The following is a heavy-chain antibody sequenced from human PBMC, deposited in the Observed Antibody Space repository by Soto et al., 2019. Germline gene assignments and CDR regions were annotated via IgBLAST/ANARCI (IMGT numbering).Heavy chain of an antibody. CDR1: GYTFTSYS. Sequence: QVQLVQSGPEVKKPGASVKVSCKTSGYTFTSYSISWVRQAPGQGLEWMGWISTYNVNTFSAQKFEGRVTMTTDTSTSTAYMELRNLRSDDTAVYYCARDLDGRDGYNCGYWGQGTLVTVPS. CDR2: ISTYNVNT. CDR3: ARDLDGRDGYNCGY. V-gene: IGHV1-18*01. D-gene: IGHD5-12*01. J-gene: IGHJ4*02.